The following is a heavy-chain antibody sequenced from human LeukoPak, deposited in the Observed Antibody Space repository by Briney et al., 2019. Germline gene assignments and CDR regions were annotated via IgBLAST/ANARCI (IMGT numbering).Heavy chain of an antibody. V-gene: IGHV1-18*01. CDR1: GYTFTSYG. J-gene: IGHJ4*02. CDR3: ATGLLRYYYDSSADY. D-gene: IGHD3-22*01. Sequence: ASVKVSCKASGYTFTSYGISWVRQAPGQGLEWMGWISAYNGNTNYAQKLQGRVTMTTDTSTSTAYMELRSLRSDDTAVYYCATGLLRYYYDSSADYWGQGTLVTVSS. CDR2: ISAYNGNT.